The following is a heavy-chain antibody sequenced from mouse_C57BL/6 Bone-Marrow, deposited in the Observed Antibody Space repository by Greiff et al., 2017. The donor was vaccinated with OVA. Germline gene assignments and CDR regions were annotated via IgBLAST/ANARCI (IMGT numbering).Heavy chain of an antibody. Sequence: QVQLQQSGPGLVQPSQSLSITCTVSGFSLTSYGVHWVRQSPGKGLEWLGGIWSGGSTDNNDAFIYSMSISNDKSESQVFLKINSLPADDTAIYYCARKDTSYAMDYWGQGTSVTVSS. J-gene: IGHJ4*01. CDR1: GFSLTSYG. V-gene: IGHV2-2*01. D-gene: IGHD3-3*01. CDR2: IWSGGST. CDR3: ARKDTSYAMDY.